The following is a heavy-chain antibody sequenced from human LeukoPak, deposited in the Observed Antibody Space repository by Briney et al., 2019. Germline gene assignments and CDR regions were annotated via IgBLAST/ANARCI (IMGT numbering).Heavy chain of an antibody. CDR3: ARGGGPPSYFDY. V-gene: IGHV4-4*07. Sequence: PSETLSLTCTVSGGSISSYYWSWIRQPAGKGLEWIGRIYTSGSTNYNPSLKSRVTISLDTSRNQFSVKLSSMTAADTAVYYCARGGGPPSYFDYWAQGTLVTASS. D-gene: IGHD3-16*01. J-gene: IGHJ4*02. CDR2: IYTSGST. CDR1: GGSISSYY.